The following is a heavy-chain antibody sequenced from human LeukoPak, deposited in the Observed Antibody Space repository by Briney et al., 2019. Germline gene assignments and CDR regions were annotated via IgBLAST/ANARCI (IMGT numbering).Heavy chain of an antibody. CDR2: ITSSGGRI. Sequence: GGSLRLSCAASGFTFSSYAMSWVRQAPGKGLEWVSAITSSGGRIYYADSVKGRFTISRDDSTNTLYLQMNSLRAEDTAVYYCAKRMSSGDYYSAFDFWGQGTLVTVSS. D-gene: IGHD2-21*02. J-gene: IGHJ4*02. CDR1: GFTFSSYA. CDR3: AKRMSSGDYYSAFDF. V-gene: IGHV3-23*01.